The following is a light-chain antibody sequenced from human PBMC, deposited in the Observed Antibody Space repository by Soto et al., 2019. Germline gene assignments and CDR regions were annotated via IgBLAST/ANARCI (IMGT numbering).Light chain of an antibody. V-gene: IGKV3-15*01. CDR3: QQYNAWPFT. J-gene: IGKJ4*01. Sequence: EIVMTQSPATLSVSPGETATLSCRASQSVNSNLAWYQQKPGQTPRLLIYVASTRATGIPARFSGSGSGAEFIRTISSLQSEDFAVDYCQQYNAWPFTFGGGTRVEIK. CDR1: QSVNSN. CDR2: VAS.